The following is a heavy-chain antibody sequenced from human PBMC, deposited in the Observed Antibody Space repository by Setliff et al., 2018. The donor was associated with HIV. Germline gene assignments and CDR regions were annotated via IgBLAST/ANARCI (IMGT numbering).Heavy chain of an antibody. V-gene: IGHV4-34*01. CDR2: INHSGRA. J-gene: IGHJ4*02. CDR1: GGSFSGYY. D-gene: IGHD3-3*01. Sequence: SETLSLTCAVYGGSFSGYYWTWIRQPPGKGLEWIGEINHSGRANYKSSLSSRVTISVDTSKNQFSLRLTAVTAADTAVYYCARFFGAVDYWGQGTLVTSPQ. CDR3: ARFFGAVDY.